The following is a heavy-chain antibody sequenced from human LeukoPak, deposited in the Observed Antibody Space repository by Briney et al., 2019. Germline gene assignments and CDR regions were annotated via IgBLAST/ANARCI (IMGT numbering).Heavy chain of an antibody. D-gene: IGHD4-17*01. V-gene: IGHV4-39*07. J-gene: IGHJ4*02. CDR3: ADVALSIFHDYGDYGFFDY. CDR2: IYYSGST. Sequence: SETLSLTCTVSGGSISSSSYYWGWIRQPPGKGLEWIGSIYYSGSTYYNPSLKSRVTISVDTSKNQFSLKLSSVTAADTAVYYCADVALSIFHDYGDYGFFDYWGQGTLVTVSS. CDR1: GGSISSSSYY.